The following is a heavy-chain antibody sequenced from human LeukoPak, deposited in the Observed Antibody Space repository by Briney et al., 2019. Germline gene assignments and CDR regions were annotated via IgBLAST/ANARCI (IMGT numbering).Heavy chain of an antibody. J-gene: IGHJ3*02. V-gene: IGHV3-66*01. D-gene: IGHD3-16*01. Sequence: GGSLRLSCAASGFTFSGYAMTWVRQAPGKGLDWVSVIYGGGRTFSADSVKGRFTISRDNSKNTLYLQMNSLRPEDTAVYYCARGGGDDAFDIWGQGTMVTVSS. CDR1: GFTFSGYA. CDR2: IYGGGRT. CDR3: ARGGGDDAFDI.